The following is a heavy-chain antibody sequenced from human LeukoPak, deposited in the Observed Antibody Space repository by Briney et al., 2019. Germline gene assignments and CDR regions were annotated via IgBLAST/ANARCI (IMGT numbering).Heavy chain of an antibody. CDR2: IYHSGST. Sequence: SETLSLTGTVSGYSTSSGYYWGWIRRPPGKGLEWIGSIYHSGSTYYNPSLKSRVTISVDTSKNQFSLKLSSVTAADTAVYYCASSRRSINWLGFEYWGQGTPVTVSS. CDR3: ASSRRSINWLGFEY. V-gene: IGHV4-38-2*02. D-gene: IGHD6-13*01. CDR1: GYSTSSGYY. J-gene: IGHJ4*02.